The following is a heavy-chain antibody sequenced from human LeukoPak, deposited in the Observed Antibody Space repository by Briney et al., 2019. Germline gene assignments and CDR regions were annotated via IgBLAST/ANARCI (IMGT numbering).Heavy chain of an antibody. CDR2: ISSNGGST. V-gene: IGHV3-64D*09. Sequence: GGTLTLSCSASGFTFSSDAMHWVRQAPGQGLEYVSGISSNGGSTYYADSVKGRFTISRDNSKNTLYLQMSSLRPEDTAVYFCVKGGSSTWSWFDPWGQGTLVTVSS. CDR3: VKGGSSTWSWFDP. D-gene: IGHD6-13*01. J-gene: IGHJ5*02. CDR1: GFTFSSDA.